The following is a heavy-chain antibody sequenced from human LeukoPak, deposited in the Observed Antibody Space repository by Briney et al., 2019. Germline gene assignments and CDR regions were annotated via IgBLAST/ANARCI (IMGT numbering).Heavy chain of an antibody. CDR2: ISGSGGST. CDR3: AKGHSATYSTPFDY. J-gene: IGHJ4*02. CDR1: GFTFSSYA. D-gene: IGHD1-26*01. V-gene: IGHV3-23*01. Sequence: GGSLRLSCVASGFTFSSYAMSWVRQAPGKGLEWVSTISGSGGSTYYADSVKGRFTISRDNSKNTLYLQMNSLRAEDTAVYYCAKGHSATYSTPFDYRGQGTLVTVSS.